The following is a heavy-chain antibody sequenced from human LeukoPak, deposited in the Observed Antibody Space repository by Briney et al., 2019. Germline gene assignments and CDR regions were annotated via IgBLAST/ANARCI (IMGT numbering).Heavy chain of an antibody. J-gene: IGHJ4*01. CDR2: ISFSDNTI. Sequence: GSLRLSCAASGFTFSDYYMSWIRQAPGKGLEWISYISFSDNTIYYADSVKGRFTISRDNAKNSLYLQINSLRAEDTAVYYCMRGLSFGYSSSWSHHRGQGTLVTVPS. CDR3: MRGLSFGYSSSWSHH. CDR1: GFTFSDYY. V-gene: IGHV3-11*04. D-gene: IGHD6-13*01.